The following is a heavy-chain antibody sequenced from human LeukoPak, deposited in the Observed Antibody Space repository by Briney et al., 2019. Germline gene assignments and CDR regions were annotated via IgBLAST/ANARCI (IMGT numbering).Heavy chain of an antibody. D-gene: IGHD6-13*01. Sequence: GGSLRLSCAASGLTFSNAWMSWVRQAPGKGLEWVGRIKSKTDGGTTDYAAPVKGRFTISRDDSKNTLYLQMNSLKTEDTAVYYCTTDRVRYSSSGYYYGMDVWGQGTTVTVSS. CDR2: IKSKTDGGTT. CDR1: GLTFSNAW. V-gene: IGHV3-15*01. J-gene: IGHJ6*02. CDR3: TTDRVRYSSSGYYYGMDV.